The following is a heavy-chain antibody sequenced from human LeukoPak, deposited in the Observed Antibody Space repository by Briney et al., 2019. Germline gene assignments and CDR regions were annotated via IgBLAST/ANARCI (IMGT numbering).Heavy chain of an antibody. Sequence: GGSLRLSCAASGFTFSSYWMSWVRQAPGKGLEWVAVIWYDGSNKYYADSVKGRFTISRDNSKNTLYLQMNSLRAEDTAVYYCARNADTAMGPFDYWGQGTLVTVSS. D-gene: IGHD5-18*01. J-gene: IGHJ4*02. CDR1: GFTFSSYW. V-gene: IGHV3-33*08. CDR3: ARNADTAMGPFDY. CDR2: IWYDGSNK.